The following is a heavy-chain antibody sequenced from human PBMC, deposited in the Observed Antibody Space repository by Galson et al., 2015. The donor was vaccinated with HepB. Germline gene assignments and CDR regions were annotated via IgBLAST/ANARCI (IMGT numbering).Heavy chain of an antibody. CDR2: INPNSGGT. CDR3: ARDGYSSSWYAKYYYYGMDV. D-gene: IGHD6-13*01. Sequence: SVKVSCKASGYTFTGYYMHWVRQAPGQGLEWMGWINPNSGGTNYAQNFQGWVTMTRDTSISTAYMELSRLRSDDTAVYYCARDGYSSSWYAKYYYYGMDVWGQGTTVTVSS. CDR1: GYTFTGYY. J-gene: IGHJ6*02. V-gene: IGHV1-2*04.